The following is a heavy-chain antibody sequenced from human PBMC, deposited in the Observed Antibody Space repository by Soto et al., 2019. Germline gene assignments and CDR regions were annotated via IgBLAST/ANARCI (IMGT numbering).Heavy chain of an antibody. CDR3: ARRGWGISSFFDY. D-gene: IGHD6-6*01. J-gene: IGHJ4*02. V-gene: IGHV4-39*01. CDR1: GASITSLNYY. Sequence: QLQLQESGPGLVKPSETLSLTCTVSGASITSLNYYWGWIRQPPGKGLEWIGSSYHSGSTYYTPSLMSRVAMSVDTSKNQFSLKLNSVTAADTAVYYCARRGWGISSFFDYWGQGTLVTVSS. CDR2: SYHSGST.